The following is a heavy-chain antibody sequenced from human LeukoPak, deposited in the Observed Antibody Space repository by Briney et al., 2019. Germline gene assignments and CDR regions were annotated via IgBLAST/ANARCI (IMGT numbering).Heavy chain of an antibody. CDR3: ARDQAFDWYYYYYGMDV. D-gene: IGHD3-9*01. Sequence: GGSLRLSCAASGFTFRNYALSWVRHAPGKGLEWVSSIGTSDNATYYADSVKRRFTISRDNSKNTLYLQMNSLRAEDTAVYYCARDQAFDWYYYYYGMDVWGLGTTVSVSS. CDR1: GFTFRNYA. CDR2: IGTSDNAT. J-gene: IGHJ6*02. V-gene: IGHV3-23*01.